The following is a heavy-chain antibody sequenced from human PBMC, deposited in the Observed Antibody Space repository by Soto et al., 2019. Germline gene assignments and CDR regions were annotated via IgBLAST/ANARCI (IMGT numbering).Heavy chain of an antibody. CDR2: IWYDGSNK. CDR1: GFTFSSYG. CDR3: ARDPDPIIVATTPNYGMDV. D-gene: IGHD5-12*01. V-gene: IGHV3-33*01. J-gene: IGHJ6*02. Sequence: PGGSLRLSCAASGFTFSSYGMHWVRQAPGKGLEWVAVIWYDGSNKYYADSVKGRFTISRDNSKNTLYLQMNSLRAEDTAVYYCARDPDPIIVATTPNYGMDVWGQGNTVT.